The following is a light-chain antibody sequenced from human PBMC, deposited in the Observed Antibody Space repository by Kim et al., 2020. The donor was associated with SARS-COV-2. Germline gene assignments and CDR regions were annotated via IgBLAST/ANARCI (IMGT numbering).Light chain of an antibody. CDR3: QEYCSYS. CDR1: QTIGNR. J-gene: IGKJ1*01. V-gene: IGKV1-5*03. CDR2: KTY. Sequence: GDRVTITCRASQTIGNRLAWYQQKPGKAPRLLIYKTYSLERGVPPRFGGTGSGTEFTLTISGLQPDDFATYYCQEYCSYSFGQGTKVDIK.